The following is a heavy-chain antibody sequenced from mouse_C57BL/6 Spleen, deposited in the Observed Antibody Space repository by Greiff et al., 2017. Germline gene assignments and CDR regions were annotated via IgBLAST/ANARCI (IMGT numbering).Heavy chain of an antibody. CDR3: AREGDYYGSSPFAY. V-gene: IGHV5-16*01. Sequence: EVKVVESEGGLVQPGSSMKLSCTASGFTFSDYYMAWVRQVPEKGLEWVANINYDGSSTYYLDSLKSRFIISRDNAKNILYLQMSSLKSEDTATYYCAREGDYYGSSPFAYWGQGTLVTVSA. D-gene: IGHD1-1*01. CDR2: INYDGSST. J-gene: IGHJ3*01. CDR1: GFTFSDYY.